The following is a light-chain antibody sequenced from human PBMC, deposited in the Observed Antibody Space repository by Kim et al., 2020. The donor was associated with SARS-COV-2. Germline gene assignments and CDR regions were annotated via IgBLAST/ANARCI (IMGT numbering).Light chain of an antibody. CDR1: QDISKY. V-gene: IGKV1-33*01. Sequence: DIQMTQSPSSLSASVGDRVTITCQASQDISKYVNWYQQRPGKAPKLLIYHASKLETGVPSRFSGSSSGTNFTFTINSLQPEDFATYYCQQYDDFPVTFGPGTKVDIK. J-gene: IGKJ3*01. CDR3: QQYDDFPVT. CDR2: HAS.